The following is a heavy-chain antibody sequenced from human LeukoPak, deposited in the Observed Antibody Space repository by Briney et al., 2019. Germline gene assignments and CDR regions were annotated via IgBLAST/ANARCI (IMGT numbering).Heavy chain of an antibody. CDR3: ARGGGSSWYRTDAFDI. J-gene: IGHJ3*02. Sequence: VASVKVSCKASGYTFTSYGISWVRQAPGQGLEWMGWISAYNGNTNYAQKLQGRVTMTTDTSTSTAYMELSSLRSEDTAVYYCARGGGSSWYRTDAFDIWGQGTMVTVSS. CDR1: GYTFTSYG. D-gene: IGHD6-13*01. V-gene: IGHV1-18*01. CDR2: ISAYNGNT.